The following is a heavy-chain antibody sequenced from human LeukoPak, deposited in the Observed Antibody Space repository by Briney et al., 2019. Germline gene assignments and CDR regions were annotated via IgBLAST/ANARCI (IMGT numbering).Heavy chain of an antibody. D-gene: IGHD1-26*01. CDR2: ISGGGGST. Sequence: GGSLRLSCAASGFTFSSYAMSWVRQAPGKGLEWVSAISGGGGSTYYADSVKGRFTISRDNSKNTLYLQMNSLRAEDTAVYYCAKARGGIFPLYYYGMDVWGQGTTVTVSS. CDR3: AKARGGIFPLYYYGMDV. CDR1: GFTFSSYA. J-gene: IGHJ6*02. V-gene: IGHV3-23*01.